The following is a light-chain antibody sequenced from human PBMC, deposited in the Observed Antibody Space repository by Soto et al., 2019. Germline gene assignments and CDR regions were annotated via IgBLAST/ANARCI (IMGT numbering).Light chain of an antibody. CDR3: QQSGSSGT. Sequence: AITQSQKIRSVSPAERATLSCRASQSVSSNLAWYQQKPGQAPRLLIYGASTRATGIPAMFSGSGSGQAFSLTSRGIAAEEFAVSKCQQSGSSGTFGRGTKVDIK. CDR2: GAS. J-gene: IGKJ4*02. CDR1: QSVSSN. V-gene: IGKV3-15*01.